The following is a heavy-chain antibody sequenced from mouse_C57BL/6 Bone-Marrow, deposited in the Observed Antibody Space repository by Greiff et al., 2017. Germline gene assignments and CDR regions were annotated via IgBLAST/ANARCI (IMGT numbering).Heavy chain of an antibody. Sequence: VQLQQPGAELVKPGASVKLSCKASGYTFTSYWMHWVKQRPGQGLEWIGKIGPGSGSTYYNEKFKGKATLTADKSSSTAYMQLSSLTSEDSAVYFCARRKAPYYSNYFDYWGQGTTLTVSS. CDR1: GYTFTSYW. V-gene: IGHV1-77*01. CDR2: IGPGSGST. J-gene: IGHJ2*01. D-gene: IGHD2-5*01. CDR3: ARRKAPYYSNYFDY.